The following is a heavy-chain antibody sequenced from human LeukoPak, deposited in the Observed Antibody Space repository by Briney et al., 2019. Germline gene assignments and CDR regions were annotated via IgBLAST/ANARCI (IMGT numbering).Heavy chain of an antibody. D-gene: IGHD6-19*01. CDR1: GFTFSTYG. J-gene: IGHJ4*02. Sequence: GRSLRLSCAASGFTFSTYGMHWVRQAPGKGLEWVAVISYDGSNKYYADSVKGRFTISRDNSKNTLYLQMNSLRAEDTAVYYCAKGYRSGSYYFDYWGQGTLVTVSS. V-gene: IGHV3-30*18. CDR2: ISYDGSNK. CDR3: AKGYRSGSYYFDY.